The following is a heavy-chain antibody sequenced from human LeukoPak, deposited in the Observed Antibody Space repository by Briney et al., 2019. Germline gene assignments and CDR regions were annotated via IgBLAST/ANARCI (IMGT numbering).Heavy chain of an antibody. D-gene: IGHD3-22*01. CDR1: GFTFSSYE. CDR3: ARSPPGRMIVVVITPDY. V-gene: IGHV3-48*03. J-gene: IGHJ4*02. CDR2: ISSSGSTI. Sequence: GGSLRLSCAASGFTFSSYEMNWVRQAPGKGLEWVSYISSSGSTIYYADSVKGRFTISRDNAKNSLYLQMNSLRAEDTAVYYCARSPPGRMIVVVITPDYWGQGTLVTVSS.